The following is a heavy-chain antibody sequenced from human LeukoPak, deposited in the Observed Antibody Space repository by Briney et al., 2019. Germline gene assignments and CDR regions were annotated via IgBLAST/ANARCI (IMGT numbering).Heavy chain of an antibody. CDR1: GFTFSSYA. V-gene: IGHV3-30*04. J-gene: IGHJ6*02. D-gene: IGHD3-3*01. CDR3: ARDRYDFWSGTPVSYYYYYGMDV. Sequence: GSLRLSCAASGFTFSSYAMHWVRQAPGKGLEWVAVISYDGSNKYYADSVKGRFTISRDNSKNTLYLQMNSLRAEDTAVYYCARDRYDFWSGTPVSYYYYYGMDVWGQGTTVTVSS. CDR2: ISYDGSNK.